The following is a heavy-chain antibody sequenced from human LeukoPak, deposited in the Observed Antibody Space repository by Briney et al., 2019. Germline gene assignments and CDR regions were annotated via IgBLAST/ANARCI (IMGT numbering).Heavy chain of an antibody. CDR2: INPTGGNT. CDR3: ARERYCSGGNCFVTYYYGMDV. Sequence: ASVKVSCKASGYSFTPYYIHWVGQAPGHGLEWMGIINPTGGNTNYDQKFEGRVTMTRDTSTSTVYMELSSLSTEDTVVYYCARERYCSGGNCFVTYYYGMDVWGQGTTVTVSS. J-gene: IGHJ6*02. D-gene: IGHD2-15*01. CDR1: GYSFTPYY. V-gene: IGHV1-46*01.